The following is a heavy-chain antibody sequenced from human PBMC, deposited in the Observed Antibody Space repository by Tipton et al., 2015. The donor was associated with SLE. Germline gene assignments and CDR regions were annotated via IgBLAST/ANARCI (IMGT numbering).Heavy chain of an antibody. D-gene: IGHD2-21*01. Sequence: TLSLTCTVSGVSISSFYWSWIRQPPGKGLEWIGYVFYSGISNYNPSLKSRVTMSVDTSKNQLSLNLKSVTAADTAVYYCARVRVEYCGGDCPSFDYWGQGTLVIVSS. CDR1: GVSISSFY. J-gene: IGHJ4*02. V-gene: IGHV4-59*01. CDR3: ARVRVEYCGGDCPSFDY. CDR2: VFYSGIS.